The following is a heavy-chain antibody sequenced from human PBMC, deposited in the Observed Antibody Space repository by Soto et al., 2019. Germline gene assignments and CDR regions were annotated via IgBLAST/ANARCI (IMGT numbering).Heavy chain of an antibody. CDR1: GFTFSSYG. J-gene: IGHJ6*02. CDR3: ARNSGSSYYGIDV. Sequence: QVQLVESGGGVVQPGRSLRLSCAASGFTFSSYGMHWVRQAPGKGLEWVAVIWYDGSNKYYADSVKGRFTISRDNSKNTLYLQMNSLRAEDTAVYYCARNSGSSYYGIDVWGQGTTVTVSS. CDR2: IWYDGSNK. D-gene: IGHD1-26*01. V-gene: IGHV3-33*01.